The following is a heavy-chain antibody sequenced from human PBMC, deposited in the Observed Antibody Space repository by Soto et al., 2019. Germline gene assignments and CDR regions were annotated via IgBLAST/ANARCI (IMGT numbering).Heavy chain of an antibody. CDR2: ISYDGSNK. CDR1: GFTFSSYG. CDR3: AKDRFGGGLDY. V-gene: IGHV3-30*18. J-gene: IGHJ4*02. D-gene: IGHD3-10*01. Sequence: QVQLVESGGGVVQPGRSLRLSCAASGFTFSSYGMHWVRQAPGKGLEWVAVISYDGSNKYYADSVKGRFTISRDNSKNTLYLQMNSLRAEDTAVYYCAKDRFGGGLDYWGQGTLVTVSS.